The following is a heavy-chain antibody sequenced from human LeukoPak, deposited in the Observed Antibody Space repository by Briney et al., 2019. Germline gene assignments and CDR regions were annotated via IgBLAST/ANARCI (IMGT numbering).Heavy chain of an antibody. CDR1: GFTFSSYA. D-gene: IGHD6-19*01. Sequence: GGSLRLSCAASGFTFSSYAMSWVRQAPGKGLQWVSAISGSGGSTYYADSVKGRFTISRDNSKNTLYLQMNSLRAEDTAVYYCAKDLSKWLASDAFDIWGQGTMVTVSS. J-gene: IGHJ3*02. V-gene: IGHV3-23*01. CDR2: ISGSGGST. CDR3: AKDLSKWLASDAFDI.